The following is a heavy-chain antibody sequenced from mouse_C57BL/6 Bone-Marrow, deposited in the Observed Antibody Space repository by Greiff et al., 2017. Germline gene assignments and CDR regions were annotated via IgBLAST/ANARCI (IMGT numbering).Heavy chain of an antibody. V-gene: IGHV5-4*03. CDR3: AREGGSYDYDWDWYFDV. D-gene: IGHD2-4*01. J-gene: IGHJ1*03. CDR2: ISDGGSYT. Sequence: EVKLMESGGGLVKPGGSLKLSCAASGFTFSSYAMSWVRQTPEKRLEWVATISDGGSYTYYPDNVKGRFTISRDNAKNNLYLQMSHLKSEDTAMYYCAREGGSYDYDWDWYFDVWGTGTTVTVSS. CDR1: GFTFSSYA.